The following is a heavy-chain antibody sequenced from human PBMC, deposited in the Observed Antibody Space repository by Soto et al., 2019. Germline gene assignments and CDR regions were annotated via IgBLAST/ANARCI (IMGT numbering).Heavy chain of an antibody. J-gene: IGHJ3*02. D-gene: IGHD3-3*01. CDR1: GYTFTSYD. V-gene: IGHV1-8*01. CDR2: MNPNSGNT. CDR3: ARVGALYGFTHDAFDI. Sequence: QVQLVQSGAEVKKPGASVKVSCKASGYTFTSYDIYWVRQATGQGLEWMGWMNPNSGNTGYAQKFQGRVTMTRNTSISTAYMELSSLRSEDTAVYYCARVGALYGFTHDAFDIWGQGTMVTVSS.